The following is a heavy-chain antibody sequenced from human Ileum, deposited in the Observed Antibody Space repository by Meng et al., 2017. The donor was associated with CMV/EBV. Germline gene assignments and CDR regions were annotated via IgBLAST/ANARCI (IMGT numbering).Heavy chain of an antibody. CDR3: AKSVMAADGTRGFDY. CDR1: GFTFSSYD. D-gene: IGHD6-13*01. J-gene: IGHJ4*02. CDR2: ISSSSGYI. Sequence: GGSLRLSCAASGFTFSSYDMTWIRQAPGKGLEWVSSISSSSGYIFYADPMKGRFTISRENAKNSLYLQMNSRRAEETAVYYCAKSVMAADGTRGFDYWGQGTLVTVSS. V-gene: IGHV3-21*01.